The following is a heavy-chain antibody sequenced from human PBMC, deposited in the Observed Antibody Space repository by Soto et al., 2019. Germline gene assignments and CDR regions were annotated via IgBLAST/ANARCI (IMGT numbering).Heavy chain of an antibody. V-gene: IGHV1-18*04. CDR1: GYTFSDYY. D-gene: IGHD6-19*01. Sequence: ASVKVSCKTSGYTFSDYYIHWVRQAPGQGLEWMGWISAYNGNTNYAQKLQGRVTMTTDTSTSTAYMELRSLRSDDTAVYYCARDSSGWTLYYSCGMDVWGQGTTVTVSS. J-gene: IGHJ6*02. CDR2: ISAYNGNT. CDR3: ARDSSGWTLYYSCGMDV.